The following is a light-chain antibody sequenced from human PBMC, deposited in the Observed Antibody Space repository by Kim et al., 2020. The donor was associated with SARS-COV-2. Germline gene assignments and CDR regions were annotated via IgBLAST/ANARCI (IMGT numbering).Light chain of an antibody. CDR2: GRN. CDR1: SLRTFY. CDR3: ASRDSSGNHPYV. V-gene: IGLV3-19*01. J-gene: IGLJ1*01. Sequence: SSELTQDPAVSVALGQTVRITCQGDSLRTFYASWFQQKAGQAPVLVIFGRNNRPSGIPDRFSSSSSGNTASLTITGAQAEDEADYYCASRDSSGNHPYVFGLGPGSPS.